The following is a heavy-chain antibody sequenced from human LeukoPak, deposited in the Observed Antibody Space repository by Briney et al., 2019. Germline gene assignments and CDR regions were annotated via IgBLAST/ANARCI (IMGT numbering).Heavy chain of an antibody. Sequence: SETLSLTCTVSGGSISSGSYYWSWIRQPAGKGLEWIGRIYTSGSTNYNPSLKSRVTISVDMSKNQFSLKLSSVTAADTAVYYCARGGCSSTSCPKFYYYMDVWGKGTTVTVSS. J-gene: IGHJ6*03. CDR1: GGSISSGSYY. V-gene: IGHV4-61*02. CDR3: ARGGCSSTSCPKFYYYMDV. CDR2: IYTSGST. D-gene: IGHD2-2*01.